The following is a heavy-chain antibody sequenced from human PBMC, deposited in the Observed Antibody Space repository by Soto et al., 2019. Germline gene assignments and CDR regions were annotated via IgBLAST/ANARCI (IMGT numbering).Heavy chain of an antibody. CDR1: GFTFRRFG. CDR2: ISNDGSNE. D-gene: IGHD3-10*01. Sequence: QVQLVESGGGVVQPGRALRLSCAGSGFTFRRFGMNWGRQAPGKGLEWVARISNDGSNEYYVDSVKGRFTISRDNSKNTLYLQMDSLRAEDTAVYYCAKGEVRGIIPSYFDYWGLGTLVTVSS. V-gene: IGHV3-30*18. J-gene: IGHJ4*02. CDR3: AKGEVRGIIPSYFDY.